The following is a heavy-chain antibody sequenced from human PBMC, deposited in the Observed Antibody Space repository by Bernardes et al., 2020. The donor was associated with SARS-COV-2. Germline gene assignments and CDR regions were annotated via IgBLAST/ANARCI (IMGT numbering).Heavy chain of an antibody. CDR3: AADSRYNWIAVQYYYYYYGMDV. V-gene: IGHV1-58*01. D-gene: IGHD1-1*01. Sequence: VKVSCKASGFTFTSSAVQWVRQARGQRLEWIGWIVVGSGNTNYAQKFQERVTITRDMSTSTAYMELSSLRSEDTAVYYCAADSRYNWIAVQYYYYYYGMDVWGQGTTVTVSS. CDR2: IVVGSGNT. CDR1: GFTFTSSA. J-gene: IGHJ6*02.